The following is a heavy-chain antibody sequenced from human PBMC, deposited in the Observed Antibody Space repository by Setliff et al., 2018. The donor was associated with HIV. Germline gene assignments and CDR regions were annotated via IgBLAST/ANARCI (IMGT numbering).Heavy chain of an antibody. D-gene: IGHD3-3*01. CDR2: IYTTGTT. CDR3: ARGVNFDY. Sequence: PSETLSLTCTVSGASISSFYWSWIRQPPGKGLEWIGYIYTTGTTNCNPSLKSRVTISVDTSKNQFSLQLSPVTAADTAVYYCARGVNFDYWGQGTQVTVSS. CDR1: GASISSFY. J-gene: IGHJ4*02. V-gene: IGHV4-4*08.